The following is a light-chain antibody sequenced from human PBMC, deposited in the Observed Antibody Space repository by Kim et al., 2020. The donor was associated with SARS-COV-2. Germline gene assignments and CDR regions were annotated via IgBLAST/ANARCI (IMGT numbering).Light chain of an antibody. CDR3: SPYAGSDNLI. CDR1: SSDVGRYNY. J-gene: IGLJ2*01. Sequence: QSALTQPPSASGSPGQSVTISCTGTSSDVGRYNYVSWYQQHPGKAPKLMIYEVNKRPSGVPDRFSGSKSGNTASLTVSGLQAEDEADYYCSPYAGSDNLIFAGGTQLTVL. V-gene: IGLV2-8*01. CDR2: EVN.